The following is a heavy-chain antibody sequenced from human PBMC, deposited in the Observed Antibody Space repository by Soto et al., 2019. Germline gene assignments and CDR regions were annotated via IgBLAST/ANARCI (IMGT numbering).Heavy chain of an antibody. V-gene: IGHV4-30-2*01. Sequence: QLQLQESGSGLVKPSQTLSLTCAVSGGSISSGGYSWSWIRQPPGKGLEWIGYIYHSGSTYYNPSLKSRVTIAVDRSKNQFSLKLSSVTAADTAVYYCVRVRNSSSWYYYYYGMDVWGQGTTVTVSS. CDR2: IYHSGST. D-gene: IGHD6-13*01. CDR3: VRVRNSSSWYYYYYGMDV. J-gene: IGHJ6*02. CDR1: GGSISSGGYS.